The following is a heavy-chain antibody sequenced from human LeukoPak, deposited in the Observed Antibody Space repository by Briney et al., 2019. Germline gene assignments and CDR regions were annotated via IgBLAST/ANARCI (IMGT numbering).Heavy chain of an antibody. CDR1: GGTFSSYA. CDR2: IIPIFGTA. V-gene: IGHV1-69*05. D-gene: IGHD1-26*01. Sequence: ASVKVSCKASGGTFSSYAISWVRQAPGQGLEWMGGIIPIFGTANYAQKFQGRVTITTDESTSTAYMELSSLRSEDTAVYYCARDRGSGNYLYYFDYWGQGTLVTVSS. J-gene: IGHJ4*02. CDR3: ARDRGSGNYLYYFDY.